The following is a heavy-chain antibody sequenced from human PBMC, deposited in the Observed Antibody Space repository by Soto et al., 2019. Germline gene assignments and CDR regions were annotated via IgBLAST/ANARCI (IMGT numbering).Heavy chain of an antibody. J-gene: IGHJ5*02. V-gene: IGHV3-33*01. CDR1: GFSFNTYG. CDR2: IWYHGAYE. CDR3: ARTRRGETAIITDGLDL. Sequence: QEQLVESGGGVAQPGRSLRLSCAASGFSFNTYGMNWVRQAPGRGLEWVALIWYHGAYEYYADSVKGRFTISRDNSRNTLYLQMNSLKAEDTAVYYCARTRRGETAIITDGLDLWGQGTQVTVSS. D-gene: IGHD5-18*01.